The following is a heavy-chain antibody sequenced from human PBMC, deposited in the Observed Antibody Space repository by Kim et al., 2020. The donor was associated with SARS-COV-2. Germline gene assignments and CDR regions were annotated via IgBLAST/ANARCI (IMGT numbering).Heavy chain of an antibody. J-gene: IGHJ4*02. CDR1: GGSISSSSYY. CDR3: ARHRASGVVVPAAIRAPFDY. D-gene: IGHD2-2*01. CDR2: IYYSGST. Sequence: SETLSLTCTVSGGSISSSSYYWGWIRQPPGNGLEWIGSIYYSGSTYYNPSLKSRVTISVDTSKNQFSLKLSSVTAADTAVYYCARHRASGVVVPAAIRAPFDYWGQGTLVTVSS. V-gene: IGHV4-39*01.